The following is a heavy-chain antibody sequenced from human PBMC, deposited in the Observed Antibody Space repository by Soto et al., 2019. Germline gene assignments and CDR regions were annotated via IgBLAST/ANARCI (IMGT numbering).Heavy chain of an antibody. V-gene: IGHV1-69*01. CDR3: ARARNDPRTGTTIRYYYGMDV. D-gene: IGHD1-1*01. CDR1: GGTFSSYA. CDR2: LFPIFGTA. Sequence: QVQLVQSGAEVKKPGSSVKVSCKASGGTFSSYAISWVRQAPGQGLEWMGGLFPIFGTANYAQKFQGRVTITADESTRTAYMELSSLRSEDTAVYYCARARNDPRTGTTIRYYYGMDVWGQGTTVTVSS. J-gene: IGHJ6*02.